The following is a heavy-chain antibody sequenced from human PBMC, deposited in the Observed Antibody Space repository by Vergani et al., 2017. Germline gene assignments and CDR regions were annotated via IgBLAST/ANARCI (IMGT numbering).Heavy chain of an antibody. CDR3: AKDPDSSGYYYFDY. CDR1: GGSISSYY. D-gene: IGHD3-22*01. Sequence: QVQLQESGPGLVKPSETLSLTCTVSGGSISSYYWSWIRQPAGKGLEWIGRIYTSGSTNYNPSLKSRVTMSVDTSKNQFSLKLSSVTAADTALYYCAKDPDSSGYYYFDYWGQGTLVTVSS. J-gene: IGHJ4*02. CDR2: IYTSGST. V-gene: IGHV4-4*07.